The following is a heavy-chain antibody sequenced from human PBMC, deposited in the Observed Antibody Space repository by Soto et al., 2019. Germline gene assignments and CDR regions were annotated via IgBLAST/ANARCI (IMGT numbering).Heavy chain of an antibody. V-gene: IGHV3-30*18. D-gene: IGHD5-18*01. CDR2: ISYDGSTA. CDR3: AKGYTLVDTTIPLDF. Sequence: GGSLRLSCAASGFTFISYGIHWVRQAPGKGLEWVAVISYDGSTADYEDSVKGRFTISSDNSKNTLYLQMDSLRAEDTAVYYCAKGYTLVDTTIPLDFWGQGALVTVSS. J-gene: IGHJ4*02. CDR1: GFTFISYG.